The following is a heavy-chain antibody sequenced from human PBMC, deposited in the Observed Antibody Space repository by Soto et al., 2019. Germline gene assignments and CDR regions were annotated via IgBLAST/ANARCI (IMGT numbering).Heavy chain of an antibody. CDR1: GFTVSGDY. CDR3: ARDPGERNGMSV. Sequence: EVQVVESGGDLVQPGGSLRLSCAASGFTVSGDYMNWVRQAPGKGLEWVSVIYRGGETYYADSVKGRFTISRDNSENRVELQMNSLRAEDTAVYYCARDPGERNGMSVWGQGTTVTVSS. V-gene: IGHV3-66*01. CDR2: IYRGGET. J-gene: IGHJ6*02. D-gene: IGHD1-26*01.